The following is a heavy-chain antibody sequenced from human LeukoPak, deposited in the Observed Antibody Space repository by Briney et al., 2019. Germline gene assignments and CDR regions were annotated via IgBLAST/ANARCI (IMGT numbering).Heavy chain of an antibody. Sequence: SETLSLTCAVYGGSFSGYYWSWIRQPPGKGLEWIGEINHSGSTNYNPSLKSRVTISVDTPKNQFSLKLSSVTAADTAVYYCARQVVVVVPAAILSADYYGMDVWGQGTTVTVSS. CDR1: GGSFSGYY. D-gene: IGHD2-2*02. CDR3: ARQVVVVVPAAILSADYYGMDV. J-gene: IGHJ6*02. V-gene: IGHV4-34*01. CDR2: INHSGST.